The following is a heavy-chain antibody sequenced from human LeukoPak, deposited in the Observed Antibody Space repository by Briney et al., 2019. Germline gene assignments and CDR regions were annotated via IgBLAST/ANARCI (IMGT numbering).Heavy chain of an antibody. CDR1: GYTFTGYY. J-gene: IGHJ4*02. CDR3: ARGGSSSWYPTAIDY. D-gene: IGHD6-13*01. V-gene: IGHV1-2*06. CDR2: INPNSGGT. Sequence: ASVKVSCKASGYTFTGYYMHWVRQAPGQGLEWMGRINPNSGGTNYAQKFQGRVTMTRDTSISTAYMELSRLRSDDTAVYYCARGGSSSWYPTAIDYWGQGTLATVSS.